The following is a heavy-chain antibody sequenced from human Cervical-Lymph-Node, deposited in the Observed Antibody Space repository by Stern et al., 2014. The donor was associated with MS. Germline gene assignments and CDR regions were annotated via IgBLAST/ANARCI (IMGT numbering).Heavy chain of an antibody. V-gene: IGHV3-33*01. D-gene: IGHD2-2*01. CDR3: ARDSSKGGSNY. CDR1: GFTFSSYG. Sequence: QVQLVQSGGGVVQPGRSLRLACAASGFTFSSYGMHWVRQAPDQGLEWVAVIWYDGSNKYYADAVKGRFTISRDNSKNTLYLQMNSLRAEDTAVYYCARDSSKGGSNYWGQGTLVTVSS. J-gene: IGHJ4*02. CDR2: IWYDGSNK.